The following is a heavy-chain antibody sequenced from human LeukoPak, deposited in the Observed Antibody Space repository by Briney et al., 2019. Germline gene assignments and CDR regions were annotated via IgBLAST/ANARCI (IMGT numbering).Heavy chain of an antibody. Sequence: GRSLRLSCAASGFTFSSYGMHWVRQAPGKGLEWVAVISYDGSNKYYADSVKGRFTISRDNSKNTLYLQMNSLRAEGTAVYYCVSRGDYYYFDYWGQGTLVTVSS. V-gene: IGHV3-30*03. CDR2: ISYDGSNK. J-gene: IGHJ4*02. D-gene: IGHD4-17*01. CDR1: GFTFSSYG. CDR3: VSRGDYYYFDY.